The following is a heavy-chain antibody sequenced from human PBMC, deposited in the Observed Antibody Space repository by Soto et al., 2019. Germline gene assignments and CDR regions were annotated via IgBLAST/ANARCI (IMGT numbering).Heavy chain of an antibody. J-gene: IGHJ4*02. V-gene: IGHV3-30*18. CDR3: AKEGGRSRSYYISSSYYFDY. CDR1: GFTFSSYG. CDR2: ISYDGSNT. Sequence: QVQLVESGGGVVQPGRSLRLSCVASGFTFSSYGMHWVRQAPGKGLEWVAIISYDGSNTYYADSVKGRFTISRDNFKNSLYLQMNSLRAEDTSVYYCAKEGGRSRSYYISSSYYFDYWGQGTLVTVSS. D-gene: IGHD1-26*01.